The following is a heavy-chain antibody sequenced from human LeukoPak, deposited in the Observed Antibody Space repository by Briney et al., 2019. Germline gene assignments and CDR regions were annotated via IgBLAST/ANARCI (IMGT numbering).Heavy chain of an antibody. CDR1: GFTFSSYG. D-gene: IGHD6-6*01. CDR3: ARDEIEYSSSRYYYYGMDV. CDR2: IWYDGSNK. J-gene: IGHJ6*02. Sequence: GGSLRLSCAASGFTFSSYGMHWVRRAPGKGLEWVAVIWYDGSNKYYADSVKGRFTISRDNSKNTLYLQMNSLRAEDAAVYYCARDEIEYSSSRYYYYGMDVWGQGTTVTVSS. V-gene: IGHV3-33*01.